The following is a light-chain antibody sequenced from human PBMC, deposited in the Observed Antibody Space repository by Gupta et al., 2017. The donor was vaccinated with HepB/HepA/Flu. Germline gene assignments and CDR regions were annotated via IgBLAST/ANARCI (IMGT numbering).Light chain of an antibody. CDR3: SSYAGSNNLMV. CDR2: EVS. CDR1: SSDVGGYNY. J-gene: IGLJ2*01. V-gene: IGLV2-8*01. Sequence: QSALTQPPSASGSPGQSVTICCTGTSSDVGGYNYVSWYQQHPGKAPKLMIYEVSKRPSGVPDRFSGSKSGNTASLTVSGLQAEDEADYYCSSYAGSNNLMVFGGGTKLTVL.